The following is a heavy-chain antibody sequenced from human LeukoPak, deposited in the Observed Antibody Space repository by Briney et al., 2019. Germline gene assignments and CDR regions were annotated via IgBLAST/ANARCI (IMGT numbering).Heavy chain of an antibody. V-gene: IGHV4-31*03. Sequence: PSQTLSLTCTVSGGSISSGGYYWSWIRQHPGKGLEWIGYIYYSGSTYYNPSLKSRVTISVDTSKNQFSLKLSSVTAADTAVYYCARDNPRSLYYYYMDVWDKGTTVTVSS. D-gene: IGHD1-14*01. CDR1: GGSISSGGYY. J-gene: IGHJ6*03. CDR3: ARDNPRSLYYYYMDV. CDR2: IYYSGST.